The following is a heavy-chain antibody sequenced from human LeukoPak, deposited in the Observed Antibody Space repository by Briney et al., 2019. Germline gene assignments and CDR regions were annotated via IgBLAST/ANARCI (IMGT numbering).Heavy chain of an antibody. CDR1: EFTFSKFY. CDR2: ISGNSRFI. D-gene: IGHD1-26*01. CDR3: ARAVGYYYGMDV. Sequence: GGSLRLSCTASEFTFSKFYMNWVRQAPGKGLEWVSSISGNSRFIYYADSVKGRFTISRDNADNSVSLQMNSLRADDTAVYYCARAVGYYYGMDVWGQGTTVTVSS. V-gene: IGHV3-21*04. J-gene: IGHJ6*02.